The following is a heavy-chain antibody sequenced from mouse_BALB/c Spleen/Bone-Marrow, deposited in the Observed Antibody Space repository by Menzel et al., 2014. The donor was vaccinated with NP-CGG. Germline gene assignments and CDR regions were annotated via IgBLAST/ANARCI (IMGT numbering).Heavy chain of an antibody. Sequence: EVKLQESGPELVKPGASMKISCKASGYSFTGYTMNWVKQSHGKNLEWIGLINPYNGGTTYIQYFKGKATLTVDRSSSTAYMELLSLTSEDSAVYYCASYYGSTWYFDVWGAGTTVTVSS. J-gene: IGHJ1*01. CDR1: GYSFTGYT. CDR3: ASYYGSTWYFDV. CDR2: INPYNGGT. D-gene: IGHD1-1*01. V-gene: IGHV1-18*01.